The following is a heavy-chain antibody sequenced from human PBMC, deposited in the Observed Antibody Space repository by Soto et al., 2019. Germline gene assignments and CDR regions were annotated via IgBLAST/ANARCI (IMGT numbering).Heavy chain of an antibody. CDR1: GFTFSDYG. Sequence: QVQLVESGGGVAQPGRSLRLSCAVSGFTFSDYGMHWVRQAPGKGLEWVAVVSYDGSYKYYADSVKGRFTVSRDLSGNTLFLQMNRLSLEDTAVYFCAKEMYPRTVLDSSSPWGDYWGHGTLVAVSS. CDR3: AKEMYPRTVLDSSSPWGDY. V-gene: IGHV3-30*18. CDR2: VSYDGSYK. J-gene: IGHJ4*01. D-gene: IGHD6-6*01.